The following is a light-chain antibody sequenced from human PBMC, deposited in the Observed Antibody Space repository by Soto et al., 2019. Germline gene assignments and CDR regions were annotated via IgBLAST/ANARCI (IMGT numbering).Light chain of an antibody. J-gene: IGKJ5*01. CDR2: DAS. CDR3: QQYSDLPMT. V-gene: IGKV3-20*01. CDR1: QTIGSTY. Sequence: EIALTQSPGTLSLSPGERATLSCRASQTIGSTYLAWYQQNPGQAPRLLIYDASNRATGIPARFSGSGSGTDFTLTISSLEPEDFAVYFCQQYSDLPMTFGQGTRLEI.